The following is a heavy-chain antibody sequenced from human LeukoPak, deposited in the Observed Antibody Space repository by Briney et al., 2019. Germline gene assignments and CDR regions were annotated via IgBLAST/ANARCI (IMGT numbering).Heavy chain of an antibody. V-gene: IGHV3-7*01. D-gene: IGHD3-10*01. Sequence: GGSLRLSCVVSGFNFSNYWMSWVRQAPGKGLEWVANIDQEGGEQNYVDSVKGRFSISRDNAKTSVYLQMNSLKVEDTAFYYCARSKAGGYWGQGTLVTDSS. CDR3: ARSKAGGY. J-gene: IGHJ4*02. CDR2: IDQEGGEQ. CDR1: GFNFSNYW.